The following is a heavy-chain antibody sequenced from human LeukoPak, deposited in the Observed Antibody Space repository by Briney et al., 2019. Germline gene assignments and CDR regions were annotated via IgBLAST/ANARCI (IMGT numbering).Heavy chain of an antibody. CDR1: GFTFSGSA. Sequence: GGSLKLSCAASGFTFSGSAMHWVRQASGKGLEWVGRIRSKANSYATAYAASVKGRFTISRDDSKNTAYLQMNSLKTEDTAVYYCTRCLEYYYGSGSSDYWGQGTLVTVSS. J-gene: IGHJ4*02. D-gene: IGHD3-10*01. V-gene: IGHV3-73*01. CDR3: TRCLEYYYGSGSSDY. CDR2: IRSKANSYAT.